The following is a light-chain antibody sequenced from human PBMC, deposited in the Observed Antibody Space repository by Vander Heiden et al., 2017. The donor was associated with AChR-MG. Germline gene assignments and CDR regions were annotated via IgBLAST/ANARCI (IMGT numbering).Light chain of an antibody. Sequence: DIQMTQSPSSLSASIGDRVTITCRASQSISSYLNWYQQKPGKAPELLIYLASTLQTGVPSRFTGSGSGTDFTLTISAVQREDLATYYCQQTDSDCQTFGPGTKVDIK. J-gene: IGKJ1*01. CDR1: QSISSY. CDR2: LAS. CDR3: QQTDSDCQT. V-gene: IGKV1-39*01.